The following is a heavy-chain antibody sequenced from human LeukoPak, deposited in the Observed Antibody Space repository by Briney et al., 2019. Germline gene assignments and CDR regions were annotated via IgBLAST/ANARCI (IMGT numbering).Heavy chain of an antibody. J-gene: IGHJ5*02. CDR1: GYTFTSYD. CDR3: ARDPGP. Sequence: SVKVSCKASGYTFTSYDINWVRQAPGQGLEWMGGIIPIFGTANYAQKFQGRVTITTDESTSTAYMELSSLRSEDTAVYYCARDPGPWGQGTLVTVSS. CDR2: IIPIFGTA. V-gene: IGHV1-69*05.